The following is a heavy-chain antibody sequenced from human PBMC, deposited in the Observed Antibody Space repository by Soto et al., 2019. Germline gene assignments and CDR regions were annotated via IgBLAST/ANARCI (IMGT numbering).Heavy chain of an antibody. V-gene: IGHV1-18*01. Sequence: ASVKVCNASGYTFTSYGISWVRQAPGQGLEWMGWISAYNGNTNYAQKLQGRVTMTTDTSTSTAYMELRSLRSDDTAVYYCARVEYSSSPFDYWGQGTLVTVSS. D-gene: IGHD6-6*01. J-gene: IGHJ4*02. CDR1: GYTFTSYG. CDR3: ARVEYSSSPFDY. CDR2: ISAYNGNT.